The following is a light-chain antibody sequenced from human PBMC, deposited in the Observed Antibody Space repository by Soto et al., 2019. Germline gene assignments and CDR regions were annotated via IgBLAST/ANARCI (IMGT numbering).Light chain of an antibody. V-gene: IGKV3-20*01. CDR2: GAS. CDR1: QSVSSSY. CDR3: QQYGSSPVT. J-gene: IGKJ3*01. Sequence: EIVLTQSPGTLSLSPGERATLSCRASQSVSSSYLAWYQQKPGQAPRLLIYGASSRATGIPDRFSGSGSGPDFTLTISRLEPEDFAVYYCQQYGSSPVTVGPGTKVDIK.